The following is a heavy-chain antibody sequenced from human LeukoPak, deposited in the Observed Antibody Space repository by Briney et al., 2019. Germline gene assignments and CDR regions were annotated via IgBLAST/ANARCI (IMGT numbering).Heavy chain of an antibody. CDR2: IYYTGST. J-gene: IGHJ4*02. V-gene: IGHV4-59*12. Sequence: PSETLSLTCTVSGGSISSYYWSWIRQPPGKGLEWIGYIYYTGSTNYNPSLKSRVTISVDTSKNQFSLKLSSVTAADTAVYYCARVSPYYSGSVEYYFDYWGQGTLVTVSS. D-gene: IGHD3-10*01. CDR1: GGSISSYY. CDR3: ARVSPYYSGSVEYYFDY.